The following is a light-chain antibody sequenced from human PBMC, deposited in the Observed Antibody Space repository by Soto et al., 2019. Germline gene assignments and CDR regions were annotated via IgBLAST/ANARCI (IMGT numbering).Light chain of an antibody. J-gene: IGLJ1*01. V-gene: IGLV2-14*03. CDR2: GVS. CDR3: SSYTTSSTYV. Sequence: QSALTQPASVSGSPGQSITISCTGTYSDVGAYTYVSWYQHHPGKAPKLMVSGVSNRPSGVSDRFSGSKSGNTASLTISGLQAEDAADYYCSSYTTSSTYVFGTGTKVNVL. CDR1: YSDVGAYTY.